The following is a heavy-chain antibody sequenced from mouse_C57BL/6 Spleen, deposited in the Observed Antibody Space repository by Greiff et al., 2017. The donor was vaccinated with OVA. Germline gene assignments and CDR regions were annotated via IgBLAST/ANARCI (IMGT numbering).Heavy chain of an antibody. CDR3: AREEDLYYGSSFYFDY. D-gene: IGHD1-1*01. CDR1: GYSITSGYY. CDR2: ISYDGSN. Sequence: ESGPGLVKPSQSLSLTCSVTGYSITSGYYWNWIRQFPGNKLEWMGYISYDGSNNYNPSLKNRISITRDTSKNQFFLKLNSVTTEDTATYYCAREEDLYYGSSFYFDYWGQGTTLTVSS. J-gene: IGHJ2*01. V-gene: IGHV3-6*01.